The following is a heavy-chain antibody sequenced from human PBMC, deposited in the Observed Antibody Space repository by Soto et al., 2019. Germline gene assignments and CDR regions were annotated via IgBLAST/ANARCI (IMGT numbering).Heavy chain of an antibody. CDR3: ARERWLWFGELLRYGKGMDV. V-gene: IGHV1-18*01. CDR2: ISAYNGKT. CDR1: GYTFTSYG. Sequence: ASVKVSCKASGYTFTSYGISWVRQAPGQGLEWMGWISAYNGKTNYAQKLQGRVTMTTDTSTSTAYMELRSLRSDDTAVYYCARERWLWFGELLRYGKGMDVWGQGTTVTVSS. J-gene: IGHJ6*02. D-gene: IGHD3-10*01.